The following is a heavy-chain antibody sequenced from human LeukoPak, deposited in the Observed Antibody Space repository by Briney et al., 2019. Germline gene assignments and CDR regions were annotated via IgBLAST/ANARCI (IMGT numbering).Heavy chain of an antibody. Sequence: GGSLRLSCAASGFTVSDNYISWVRQAPGKGLEWVSVIYSGGNTNYADSVRGRFTISRDISKNTLYHQMSSLRAEDTAVYYCARWWPRGHFDYWGQGTLVTVSS. CDR3: ARWWPRGHFDY. J-gene: IGHJ4*02. CDR1: GFTVSDNY. D-gene: IGHD2-15*01. V-gene: IGHV3-53*01. CDR2: IYSGGNT.